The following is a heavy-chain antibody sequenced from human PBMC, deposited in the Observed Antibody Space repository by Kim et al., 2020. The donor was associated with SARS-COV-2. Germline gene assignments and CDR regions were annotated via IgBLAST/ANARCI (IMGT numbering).Heavy chain of an antibody. D-gene: IGHD3-10*01. V-gene: IGHV4-34*01. Sequence: SETLSLTCAVYGGSFSGYYWSWIRQPPGKGLECIGEINHSGSTNYNPSLKSRVTISVDTSKNQFSLKLSSVTAADTAVYYCARPVPGAFDIWGQGTMVTVSS. CDR2: INHSGST. J-gene: IGHJ3*02. CDR1: GGSFSGYY. CDR3: ARPVPGAFDI.